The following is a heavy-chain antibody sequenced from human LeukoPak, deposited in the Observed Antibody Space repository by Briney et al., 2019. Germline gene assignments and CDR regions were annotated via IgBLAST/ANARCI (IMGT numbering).Heavy chain of an antibody. V-gene: IGHV1-8*02. J-gene: IGHJ6*02. D-gene: IGHD2-2*02. CDR1: GYTFTSYD. CDR2: MNPNSGNT. CDR3: ARGSFGYCSSTSCHTSTYYYGMDV. Sequence: ASVKVSCKASGYTFTSYDINWVRQTTGQGLEWMGWMNPNSGNTGYAQKFQGRVTMTRNTSISTAYMELSSLRSEDTAVYYCARGSFGYCSSTSCHTSTYYYGMDVWGQGTTVTVSS.